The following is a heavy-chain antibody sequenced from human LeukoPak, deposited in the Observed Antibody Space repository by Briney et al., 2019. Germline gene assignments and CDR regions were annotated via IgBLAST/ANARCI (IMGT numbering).Heavy chain of an antibody. CDR3: ARQKTELDY. CDR2: IYQSGST. Sequence: SQTLSLTCAVSGYSISSGYYWGWLRPPPGKGLEWIGSIYQSGSTYYNPSLKSRVTISVDTSKNQFSLRLSSVSAADTAVYYCARQKTELDYWGQGTLVTVSS. J-gene: IGHJ4*02. V-gene: IGHV4-38-2*01. CDR1: GYSISSGYY. D-gene: IGHD1-7*01.